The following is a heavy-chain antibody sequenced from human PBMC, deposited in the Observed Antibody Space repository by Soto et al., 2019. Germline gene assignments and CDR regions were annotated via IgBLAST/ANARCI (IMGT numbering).Heavy chain of an antibody. CDR3: ARGLVVPAGIRYYYYGMDV. V-gene: IGHV1-69*06. CDR2: IIPIFNTA. J-gene: IGHJ6*02. CDR1: GGTFSNYA. Sequence: SVKVSCKASGGTFSNYAISCVLQSPVQWLDWMGGIIPIFNTANYAQKFQGRVTITADKSTSTAYMGLSSLRSEDTAVYYCARGLVVPAGIRYYYYGMDVWGQGTTVTVSS. D-gene: IGHD2-2*01.